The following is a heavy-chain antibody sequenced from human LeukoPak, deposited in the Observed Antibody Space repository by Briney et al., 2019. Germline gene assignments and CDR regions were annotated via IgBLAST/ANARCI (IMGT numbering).Heavy chain of an antibody. CDR2: IIPIFGTA. CDR3: ARGLNDYGDYWSDY. V-gene: IGHV1-69*05. J-gene: IGHJ4*02. CDR1: GGTFSSYA. Sequence: GSSVKVSCKASGGTFSSYAISWVRQAPGQGREWMGRIIPIFGTANYAQKFQGRVTITTDESTSTAYMELSSLRSEDTAVYYCARGLNDYGDYWSDYWGQGTLVTVSS. D-gene: IGHD4-17*01.